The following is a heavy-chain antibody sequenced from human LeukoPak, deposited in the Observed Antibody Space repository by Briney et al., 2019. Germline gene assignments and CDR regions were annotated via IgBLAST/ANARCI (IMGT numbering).Heavy chain of an antibody. CDR2: ISGSGDGT. V-gene: IGHV3-23*01. D-gene: IGHD2-8*01. J-gene: IGHJ5*02. CDR1: GFTFSSYA. CDR3: AKEPSYCTNGVCYSRVFDR. Sequence: GGSLRLSCAASGFTFSSYAMSWVRQAPGKGLEWVSAISGSGDGTYYADSVKGRFTISRDNSKNTLYLQMSGLRAEDTVVYYCAKEPSYCTNGVCYSRVFDRWGQGTLVIVSS.